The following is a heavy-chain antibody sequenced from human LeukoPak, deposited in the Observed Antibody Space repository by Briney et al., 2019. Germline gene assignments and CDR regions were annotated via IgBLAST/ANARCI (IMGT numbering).Heavy chain of an antibody. CDR1: GFTFSSYE. Sequence: QPGGSLRLSCAASGFTFSSYEMNWVRQAPGKGLEWVSYISSSGSTIYYADSVKGRFTISRDNAKNSLYLQMNTLRAEDTAVYCCTRDRKRWDIIDGYNTVDYFDYWGQGTLVTVSS. CDR3: TRDRKRWDIIDGYNTVDYFDY. CDR2: ISSSGSTI. V-gene: IGHV3-48*03. D-gene: IGHD5-24*01. J-gene: IGHJ4*02.